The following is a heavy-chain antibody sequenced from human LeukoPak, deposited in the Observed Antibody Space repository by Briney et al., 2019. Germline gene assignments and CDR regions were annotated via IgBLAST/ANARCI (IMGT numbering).Heavy chain of an antibody. CDR2: INPNSGGT. Sequence: ASVKVSCKASGGTFSSYAISWVRQAPGQGLEWMGRINPNSGGTNYAQKFQGRVTMTRDTSISTAYMEQSRLRSDDTAVYYCARVWYSYGYFDYWGQGTLVTVSS. D-gene: IGHD5-18*01. J-gene: IGHJ4*02. V-gene: IGHV1-2*06. CDR1: GGTFSSYA. CDR3: ARVWYSYGYFDY.